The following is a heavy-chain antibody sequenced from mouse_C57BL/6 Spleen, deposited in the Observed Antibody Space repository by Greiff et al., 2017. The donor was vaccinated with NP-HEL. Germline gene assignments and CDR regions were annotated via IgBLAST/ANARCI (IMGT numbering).Heavy chain of an antibody. CDR2: IHPNSGST. J-gene: IGHJ2*01. CDR3: ARSGYYGSSEKLYYFDY. CDR1: GYTFTSYW. V-gene: IGHV1-64*01. D-gene: IGHD1-1*01. Sequence: QVQLKQPGAELVKPGASVKLSCKASGYTFTSYWMHWVKQRPGQGLEWIGMIHPNSGSTNYNEKFKSKATLTVDKSSSTAYMQLSSLTSEDSAVYYCARSGYYGSSEKLYYFDYWGQGTTLTVSS.